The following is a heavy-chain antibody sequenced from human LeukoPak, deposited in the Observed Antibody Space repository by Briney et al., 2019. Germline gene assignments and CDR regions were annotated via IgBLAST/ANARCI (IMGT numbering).Heavy chain of an antibody. CDR1: GFTFSSYA. J-gene: IGHJ3*02. V-gene: IGHV3-30-3*01. Sequence: GGSLRLSCAASGFTFSSYAMHWVRQAPGKGLEWVAVISYDGSNKYYADSVKGRFTISRDNSKNTLYLQMNSLRAEDTAVYYCARATQYSSSWYRSAFDIWGQGTMVTVSS. D-gene: IGHD6-13*01. CDR2: ISYDGSNK. CDR3: ARATQYSSSWYRSAFDI.